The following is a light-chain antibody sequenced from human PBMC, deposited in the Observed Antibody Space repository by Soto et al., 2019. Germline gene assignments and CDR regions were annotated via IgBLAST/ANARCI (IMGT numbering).Light chain of an antibody. CDR3: KQAIQSPPT. J-gene: IGKJ4*01. Sequence: VVTQSPISLPANTGEPASISCRSSQSLLHSDGHNYLDWALQTPGQSPQLLIYLASNRASGVPDRFSGSGSGTDCTPKISREDAEDVGVYLCKQAIQSPPTFGGGNTVE. CDR2: LAS. CDR1: QSLLHSDGHNY. V-gene: IGKV2-28*01.